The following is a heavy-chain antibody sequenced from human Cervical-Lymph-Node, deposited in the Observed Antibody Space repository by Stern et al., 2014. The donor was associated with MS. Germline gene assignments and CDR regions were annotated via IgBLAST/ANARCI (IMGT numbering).Heavy chain of an antibody. D-gene: IGHD3-22*01. CDR1: GFTFSSYS. CDR3: ARSPTYYYDSSGYYPDY. Sequence: VQLVQSGGGLVQPGGSLRLSCAAYGFTFSSYSMNWVRQAPGKGLEWVSSLSSSSSTIYYADSVKGRFTISRDNAKNSLYLQMNSLRDEDTAVYYCARSPTYYYDSSGYYPDYWGQGTLVTVSS. V-gene: IGHV3-48*02. J-gene: IGHJ4*02. CDR2: LSSSSSTI.